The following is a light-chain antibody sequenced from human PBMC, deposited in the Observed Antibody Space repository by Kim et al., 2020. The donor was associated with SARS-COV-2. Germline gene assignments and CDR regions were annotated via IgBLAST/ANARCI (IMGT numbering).Light chain of an antibody. CDR1: SGHRSYA. CDR2: LNSDGSH. Sequence: ASVRPTCPLSSGHRSYAIAWHQQQPEKGPRYLMKLNSDGSHSKGYGIPDRFSGSSSGAERYLTISSLQSEDEADYYCQTWGTGIWVFGGGTQLTVL. CDR3: QTWGTGIWV. J-gene: IGLJ3*02. V-gene: IGLV4-69*01.